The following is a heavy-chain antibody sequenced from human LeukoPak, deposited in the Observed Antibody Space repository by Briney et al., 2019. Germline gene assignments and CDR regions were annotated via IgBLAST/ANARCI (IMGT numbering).Heavy chain of an antibody. V-gene: IGHV4-31*03. J-gene: IGHJ3*02. CDR1: GGSISSGGYY. Sequence: PSQTLSLTCTVSGGSISSGGYYWSWIRQHPGKGLEWIGYIYYSGSTYYNPSLKSRVTISVDTSKNQFSPKLSSVTAADTAVYYCAKMTTVTAALDAFDIWGQGTMVTVSS. CDR2: IYYSGST. D-gene: IGHD4-17*01. CDR3: AKMTTVTAALDAFDI.